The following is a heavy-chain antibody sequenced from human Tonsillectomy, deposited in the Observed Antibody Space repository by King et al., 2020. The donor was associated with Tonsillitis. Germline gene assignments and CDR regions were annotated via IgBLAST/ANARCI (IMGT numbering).Heavy chain of an antibody. CDR3: ARAVLGYYDSSGYYYGAFDI. J-gene: IGHJ3*02. Sequence: QLVQSGAEVKKPGSSVKVSCKASGGTFSSYAINWVRQAPGQGLEWMGGIIPIFGTANYAQTFQGRVTITADKSTSTAYMELSSLRSEDTAVYYCARAVLGYYDSSGYYYGAFDIWGQGTMVTVSS. V-gene: IGHV1-69*06. CDR1: GGTFSSYA. D-gene: IGHD3-22*01. CDR2: IIPIFGTA.